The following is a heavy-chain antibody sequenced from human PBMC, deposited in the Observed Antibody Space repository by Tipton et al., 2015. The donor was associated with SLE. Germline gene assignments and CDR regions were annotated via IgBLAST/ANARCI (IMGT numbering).Heavy chain of an antibody. CDR1: GFVFSSYG. V-gene: IGHV3-30*02. J-gene: IGHJ4*02. Sequence: SLRLSCAASGFVFSSYGMHWVRQAPGKGLEWMAFIGYDGRKINFADSVKGRLTISRDNSKNSLYLQLNSLRGDDSGVYCCATNRDGDYFDYWGQGTLVTVSS. CDR3: ATNRDGDYFDY. D-gene: IGHD5-24*01. CDR2: IGYDGRKI.